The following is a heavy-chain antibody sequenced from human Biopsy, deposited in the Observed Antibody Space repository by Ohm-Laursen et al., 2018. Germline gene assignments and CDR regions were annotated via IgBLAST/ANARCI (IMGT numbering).Heavy chain of an antibody. J-gene: IGHJ3*01. V-gene: IGHV4-34*01. CDR2: FSHTVTT. Sequence: SETLSLTCAVDGGSFSGYDWTWIRQPPGQGLEWVGEFSHTVTTIYNPSLKSRLTISVDKSKNHFSLRLTSVTAADTATYFCARGPYGDNAGAFDVWGQGTVVTVSS. D-gene: IGHD4/OR15-4a*01. CDR3: ARGPYGDNAGAFDV. CDR1: GGSFSGYD.